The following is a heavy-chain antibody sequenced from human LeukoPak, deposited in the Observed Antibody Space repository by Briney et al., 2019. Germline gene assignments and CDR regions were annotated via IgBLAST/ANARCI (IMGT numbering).Heavy chain of an antibody. V-gene: IGHV1-24*01. Sequence: ASVKVSCKVSGYTLTELSMHWVRQAPGEGLEWMGGFDPEGGETIYAQKFQGRVTMTEDTSTDTAYMELSSLRSEDTAVYYCARGQNYYGSSGPTGYWGQGTLVTVSS. J-gene: IGHJ4*02. CDR2: FDPEGGET. D-gene: IGHD3-22*01. CDR1: GYTLTELS. CDR3: ARGQNYYGSSGPTGY.